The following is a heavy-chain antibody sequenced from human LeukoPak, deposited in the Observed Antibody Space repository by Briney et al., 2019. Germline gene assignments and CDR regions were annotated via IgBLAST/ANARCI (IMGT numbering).Heavy chain of an antibody. V-gene: IGHV3-43D*03. CDR2: ISWDGGST. J-gene: IGHJ6*03. Sequence: GGSLRLSCTASGFTFDDYAMHWVRQAPGKGLEWVSLISWDGGSTYYADSVKGRFTISRDNSKNSLYLQMNSLRAEDTALYYCAKDEPADHYYMDVWGKGTTVTVSS. D-gene: IGHD2-2*01. CDR3: AKDEPADHYYMDV. CDR1: GFTFDDYA.